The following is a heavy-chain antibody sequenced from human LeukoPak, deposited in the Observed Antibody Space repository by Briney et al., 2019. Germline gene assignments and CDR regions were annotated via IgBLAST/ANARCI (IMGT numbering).Heavy chain of an antibody. CDR2: IYYSGST. CDR1: GGSISSSSYY. CDR3: ARTRIAAAGTLKYYFDY. J-gene: IGHJ4*02. Sequence: SETLSLTCTVSGGSISSSSYYWGWIRQPPGKGLEWVGSIYYSGSTYCNPSLKSRVTISVDTSKNQFSLKLSSVTAADTAVYYCARTRIAAAGTLKYYFDYWGQGTLVTVSS. D-gene: IGHD6-13*01. V-gene: IGHV4-39*01.